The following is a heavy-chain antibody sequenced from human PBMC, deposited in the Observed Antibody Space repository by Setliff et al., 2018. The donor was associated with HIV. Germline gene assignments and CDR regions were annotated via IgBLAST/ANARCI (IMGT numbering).Heavy chain of an antibody. CDR1: GGSISSYY. J-gene: IGHJ4*02. V-gene: IGHV4-4*09. CDR3: ARGLSFYDPGGFDY. D-gene: IGHD3-22*01. Sequence: KPSETLSLTCTVSGGSISSYYWSWIRQPPGKGLEWIGYIYTSGSTSYNPSLKSRVTISVDTSKNQISLKLSSVTAADTAVYYCARGLSFYDPGGFDYWGQGTLVTVSS. CDR2: IYTSGST.